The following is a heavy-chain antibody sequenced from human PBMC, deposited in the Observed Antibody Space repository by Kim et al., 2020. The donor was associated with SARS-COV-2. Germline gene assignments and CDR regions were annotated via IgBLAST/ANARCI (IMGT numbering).Heavy chain of an antibody. V-gene: IGHV1-18*01. D-gene: IGHD2-8*01. J-gene: IGHJ6*02. CDR3: ARDGYCTNGVCYLYYYYYGMDV. Sequence: ASVKVSCKASGYTFTSYGISWVRQAPGQGLEWMGWISAYNGNTNYAQKLQGRVTMTTDTSTSTAYMELRSLRSDDTAVYYCARDGYCTNGVCYLYYYYYGMDVWGQGTTVTVSS. CDR1: GYTFTSYG. CDR2: ISAYNGNT.